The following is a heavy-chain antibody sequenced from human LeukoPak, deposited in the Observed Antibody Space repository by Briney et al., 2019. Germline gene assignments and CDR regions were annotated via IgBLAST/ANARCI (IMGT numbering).Heavy chain of an antibody. Sequence: TSETLSLTCTVSGGSISSYYWSWIRQPPGKGLGWIGYIYYSGSTNYNPSLKSRVTISVDTSKNQFSLKLSSVTAADTAVYYCARGGRYYDSSGYYTPNWYFDLWGRGTLVTVSS. D-gene: IGHD3-22*01. CDR1: GGSISSYY. CDR3: ARGGRYYDSSGYYTPNWYFDL. V-gene: IGHV4-59*01. CDR2: IYYSGST. J-gene: IGHJ2*01.